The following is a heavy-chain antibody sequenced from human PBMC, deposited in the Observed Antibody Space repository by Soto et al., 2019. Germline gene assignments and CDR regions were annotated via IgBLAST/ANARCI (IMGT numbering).Heavy chain of an antibody. J-gene: IGHJ4*02. CDR1: GGTFSSYA. CDR2: IIPIFGTA. V-gene: IGHV1-69*13. Sequence: SVKVSCKASGGTFSSYAISWVRQAPGQGLEWMGGIIPIFGTANYAQKFQGRVTITADESTSTAYMGLSSLRSEDTAVYYCARATYYYGSGSYYTPPYYFDYWGQGTLVTVSS. CDR3: ARATYYYGSGSYYTPPYYFDY. D-gene: IGHD3-10*01.